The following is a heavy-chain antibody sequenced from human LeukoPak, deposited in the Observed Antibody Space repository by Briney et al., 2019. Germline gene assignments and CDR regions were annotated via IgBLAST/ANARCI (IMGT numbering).Heavy chain of an antibody. D-gene: IGHD2-2*01. CDR3: ARVADARRGYYYGMDV. CDR2: INSDGSST. Sequence: GGSLRLSCAASGFTFSSYWMHWVRQSPGKGLVWVSGINSDGSSTSYADSVKGRFTISRDNSKNTLYLQMNSLRAEDTAVYYCARVADARRGYYYGMDVWGQGTTVTVSS. V-gene: IGHV3-74*01. CDR1: GFTFSSYW. J-gene: IGHJ6*02.